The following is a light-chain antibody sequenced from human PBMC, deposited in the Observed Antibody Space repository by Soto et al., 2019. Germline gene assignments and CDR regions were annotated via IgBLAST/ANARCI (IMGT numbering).Light chain of an antibody. J-gene: IGKJ4*02. Sequence: IVLTKSPGTLSLSPGERATLSCRASQNVDSNYLAWYQQKPGQAPRIIIFGASGRATGIPDRFSGSGSGTDFTLTISRLEPEDVAVYYCQQDVSLSCTFGRGTKVDIK. CDR3: QQDVSLSCT. V-gene: IGKV3-20*01. CDR1: QNVDSNY. CDR2: GAS.